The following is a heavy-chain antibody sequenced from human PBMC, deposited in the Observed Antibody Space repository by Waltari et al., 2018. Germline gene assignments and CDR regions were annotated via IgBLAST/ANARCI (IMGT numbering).Heavy chain of an antibody. V-gene: IGHV1-69*14. D-gene: IGHD6-13*01. CDR2: IIPIFGTA. J-gene: IGHJ6*03. Sequence: QVQLVQSGAEVKKPGSSVKVSCKASGGTFSSYAISWVRQAPGQGLEWMGGIIPIFGTANDAQKFQGRVTITADKSTSTAYMELSSLRSEDTAVYYCAREAAAAGTSYYYYYYMDVWGKGTTVTVSS. CDR3: AREAAAAGTSYYYYYYMDV. CDR1: GGTFSSYA.